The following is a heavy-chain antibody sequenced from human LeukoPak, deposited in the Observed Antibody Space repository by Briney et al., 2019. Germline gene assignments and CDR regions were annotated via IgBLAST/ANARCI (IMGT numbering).Heavy chain of an antibody. D-gene: IGHD4-17*01. V-gene: IGHV3-73*01. J-gene: IGHJ3*02. Sequence: GGSLRLSCAASGFTFSGSAMHWVRQASGKGLEWVGRIRSKANSYATAHAASVKGRFSISRDDSKNTAYLQMSSLKTEDTAVYYCTRLLYGDYSDRDAFDIWGQGTMVTVSS. CDR2: IRSKANSYAT. CDR1: GFTFSGSA. CDR3: TRLLYGDYSDRDAFDI.